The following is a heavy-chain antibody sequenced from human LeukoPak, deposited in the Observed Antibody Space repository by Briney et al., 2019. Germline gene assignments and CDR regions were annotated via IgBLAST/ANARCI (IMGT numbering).Heavy chain of an antibody. CDR2: IWYDGSNK. CDR1: GFTFSSYG. V-gene: IGHV3-33*01. Sequence: GGSLRLSCAASGFTFSSYGMHWVRQAPGKGLEWVAVIWYDGSNKYHADSVKGRFTISRDNSKNTLYLQMNSLRAEDTAVYYCARTGYYYDSSGYYGYWGQGTLVTVSS. CDR3: ARTGYYYDSSGYYGY. J-gene: IGHJ4*02. D-gene: IGHD3-22*01.